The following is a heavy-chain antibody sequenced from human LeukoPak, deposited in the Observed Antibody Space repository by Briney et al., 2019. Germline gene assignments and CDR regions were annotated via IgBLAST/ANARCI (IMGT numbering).Heavy chain of an antibody. J-gene: IGHJ4*02. CDR2: INYSGST. CDR3: ARYPPSDY. CDR1: GGSISSYY. Sequence: SETLSLTCTVSGGSISSYYWSWIRQPPGEGLEWIGYINYSGSTNYNPSLKSRVTISIDTSKNQFSLKLSSVTAADTAVYCCARYPPSDYWGQGTLVTVSS. V-gene: IGHV4-59*01.